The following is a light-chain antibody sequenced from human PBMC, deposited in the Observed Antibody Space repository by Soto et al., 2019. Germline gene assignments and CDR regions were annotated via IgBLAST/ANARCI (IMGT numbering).Light chain of an antibody. CDR1: QPINTY. V-gene: IGKV3-11*01. CDR3: HHRTNWPPEDT. Sequence: EVLLTQPPATLSFTPGESATLSCRASQPINTYLGWYQQKSGQSPRLLIYDASNRAADIPSRFSTSGFGTDFTLTISTLKPEDFGTYYCHHRTNWPPEDTFGQGTKLEI. CDR2: DAS. J-gene: IGKJ2*01.